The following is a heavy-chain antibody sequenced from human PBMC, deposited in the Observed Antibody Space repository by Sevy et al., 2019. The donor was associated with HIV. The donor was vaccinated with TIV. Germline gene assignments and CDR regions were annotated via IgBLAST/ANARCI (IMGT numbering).Heavy chain of an antibody. CDR1: GYTFTGYY. D-gene: IGHD6-13*01. CDR3: ASPGIAAAATPGHYYYYYGMDV. Sequence: ASVKVSCKASGYTFTGYYMHWVRQAPGQGLEWMGRINPNSGGTNYAQKFQGRVTMTRDTSISTAYMELSRLRSDDTAVCYGASPGIAAAATPGHYYYYYGMDVWGQGTTVTVSS. CDR2: INPNSGGT. V-gene: IGHV1-2*06. J-gene: IGHJ6*02.